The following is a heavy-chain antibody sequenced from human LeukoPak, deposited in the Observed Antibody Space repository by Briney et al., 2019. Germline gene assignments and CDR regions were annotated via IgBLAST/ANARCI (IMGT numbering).Heavy chain of an antibody. CDR2: INHSGST. CDR3: ARGRGGIFGVVIMRYYYYYYMDV. Sequence: PSETLSLTCAVYGGSFSGYSWSWIRQSPGRGLEWIGEINHSGSTNYNPSLKSRVTISVDTSKNQFSLKLSSVTAADTAVYYCARGRGGIFGVVIMRYYYYYYMDVWGKGTTVTVSS. CDR1: GGSFSGYS. J-gene: IGHJ6*03. D-gene: IGHD3-3*02. V-gene: IGHV4-34*01.